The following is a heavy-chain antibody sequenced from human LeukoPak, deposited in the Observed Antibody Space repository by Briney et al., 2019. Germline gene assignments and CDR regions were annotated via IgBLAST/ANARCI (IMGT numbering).Heavy chain of an antibody. CDR2: VYYSGST. CDR1: CY. J-gene: IGHJ4*02. V-gene: IGHV4-39*01. CDR3: ASILVRGVVKIWDY. Sequence: CYCNMIQKPPGKGLEWMGSVYYSGSTYYNPSLQSRVTISIDTSENQLSLRLYSVTAADTAVYYCASILVRGVVKIWDYWGQGSLVTVSS. D-gene: IGHD3-10*01.